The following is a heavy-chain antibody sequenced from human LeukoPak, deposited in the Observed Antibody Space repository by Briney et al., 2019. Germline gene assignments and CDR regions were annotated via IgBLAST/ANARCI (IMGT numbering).Heavy chain of an antibody. D-gene: IGHD2-15*01. CDR1: GFSFSNYA. CDR3: ARDFGLRCSGGTCYSVYYYGMDV. CDR2: IKQGGSEK. Sequence: AGGSLRLSCSASGFSFSNYAMYWVRQAPGKGLEWVANIKQGGSEKYYVDSVKGRFTISRDNAKNSLYLQMSSLRAEDTAVYYCARDFGLRCSGGTCYSVYYYGMDVWGKGTTVTVSS. J-gene: IGHJ6*04. V-gene: IGHV3-7*03.